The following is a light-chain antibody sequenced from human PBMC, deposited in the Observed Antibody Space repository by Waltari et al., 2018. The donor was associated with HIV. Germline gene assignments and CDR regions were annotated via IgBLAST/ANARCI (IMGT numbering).Light chain of an antibody. CDR3: QSYDSGLRV. CDR2: DNN. V-gene: IGLV1-40*01. CDR1: SSNIGEGSD. Sequence: QSVLTQPPSVSGAPGQRVTISCTGSSSNIGEGSDVHWYQQLPGTAPKLLIYDNNNRPLGVPDRFSGSKSGTSASLAITGLQAEDEADYYCQSYDSGLRVFGGGTKLTVL. J-gene: IGLJ3*02.